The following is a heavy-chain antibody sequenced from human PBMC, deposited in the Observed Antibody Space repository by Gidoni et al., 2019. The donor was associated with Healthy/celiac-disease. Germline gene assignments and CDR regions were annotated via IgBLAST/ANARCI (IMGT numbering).Heavy chain of an antibody. CDR1: GDTFTGYY. CDR2: INPNSGGT. Sequence: QVQLVQSGAEVKKPGASVKVSCKASGDTFTGYYMHWVRQAPGQGLEWMGWINPNSGGTNYAQKFQGRVTMTRDTSISTAYMELSRLRSDDTAVYYCAKWSSWYGALSVFDYWGQGTLVTVSS. D-gene: IGHD6-13*01. CDR3: AKWSSWYGALSVFDY. J-gene: IGHJ4*02. V-gene: IGHV1-2*02.